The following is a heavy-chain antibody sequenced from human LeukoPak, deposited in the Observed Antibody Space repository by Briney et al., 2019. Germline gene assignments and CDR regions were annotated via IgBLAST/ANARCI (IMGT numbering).Heavy chain of an antibody. CDR1: GGSFSTYY. Sequence: PSETLSLTCAVYGGSFSTYYWSWIRQPPGKGLEWIGYIYYSGSTNYNPSLKSRVTISVDTSKNQFSLKLSSVTAADTAVYYCARVNYYGSGSYDYWGQGTLVTVSS. V-gene: IGHV4-59*01. CDR3: ARVNYYGSGSYDY. J-gene: IGHJ4*02. CDR2: IYYSGST. D-gene: IGHD3-10*01.